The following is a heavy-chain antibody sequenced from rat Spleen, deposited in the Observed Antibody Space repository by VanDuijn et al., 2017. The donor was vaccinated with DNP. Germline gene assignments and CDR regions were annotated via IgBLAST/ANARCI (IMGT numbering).Heavy chain of an antibody. D-gene: IGHD3-4*01. V-gene: IGHV5-29*01. CDR1: GFTFSKSA. CDR2: ISFDGSST. J-gene: IGHJ4*01. CDR3: ARGDDNPYVMDA. Sequence: EVQLVESGGGLVQPGRSLKLSCAASGFTFSKSAMAWVRQAPTEGLEWVAAISFDGSSTYYRDSVKGRFTISRDNAKSTLYLQMDSLRSEDTATYYCARGDDNPYVMDAWGQGASVTVSS.